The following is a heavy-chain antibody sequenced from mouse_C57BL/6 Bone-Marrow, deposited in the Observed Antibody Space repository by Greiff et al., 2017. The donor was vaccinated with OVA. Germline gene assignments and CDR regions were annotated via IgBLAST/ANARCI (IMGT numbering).Heavy chain of an antibody. V-gene: IGHV2-2*01. J-gene: IGHJ2*01. CDR3: ARNSAVVATDFDY. CDR2: IWSGGST. Sequence: VKLMESGPGLVQPSQSLSITCTVSGFSLTSYGVHWVRQSPGKGLEWLGVIWSGGSTDYNAAFISRLSISKDNSNSKFFLKMNSLQADDTAIYYCARNSAVVATDFDYWGQGTTLTVSS. CDR1: GFSLTSYG. D-gene: IGHD1-1*01.